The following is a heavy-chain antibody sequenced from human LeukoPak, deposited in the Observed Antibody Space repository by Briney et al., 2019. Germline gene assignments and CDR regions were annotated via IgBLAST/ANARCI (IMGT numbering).Heavy chain of an antibody. CDR3: AREDYYDSSGSDAFDI. CDR2: ISSSSSYI. CDR1: GFTFSSYS. D-gene: IGHD3-22*01. Sequence: GGSLSLSCAASGFTFSSYSMNWVRQAPGKGLEWVSSISSSSSYIYYADSVKGRFTISRDNAKNSLYLQMNSLRAEDTAVYYCAREDYYDSSGSDAFDIWGQGTMVTVSS. V-gene: IGHV3-21*01. J-gene: IGHJ3*02.